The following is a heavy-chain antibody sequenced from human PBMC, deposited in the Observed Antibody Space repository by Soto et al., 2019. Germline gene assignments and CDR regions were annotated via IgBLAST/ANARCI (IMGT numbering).Heavy chain of an antibody. D-gene: IGHD6-19*01. V-gene: IGHV6-1*01. CDR2: TYYTSEWYH. Sequence: KQSQTLSLTCAISGDSVTSNSATWNWIRQSPSRGLEWLGRTYYTSEWYHIYALSVKSRITINPDTSKNQFSLHLNSVTPEDTAVYYCARGPVAGTPLWFDPWGQGTLVTVSS. J-gene: IGHJ5*02. CDR1: GDSVTSNSAT. CDR3: ARGPVAGTPLWFDP.